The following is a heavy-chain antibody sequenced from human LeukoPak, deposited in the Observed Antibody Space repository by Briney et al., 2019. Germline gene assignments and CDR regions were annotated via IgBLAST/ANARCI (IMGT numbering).Heavy chain of an antibody. J-gene: IGHJ5*02. CDR1: GFTFSDYS. V-gene: IGHV3-30*05. Sequence: GGSLRLSCAASGFTFSDYSMNWVRQAPGKGLEWVAVISYDGSNKYYADSVKGRFTISRDNSKNTLYLQMNSLRAEDTAVYYCARDRKVAAAGTFGFDPWGQGTLVTVSS. D-gene: IGHD6-13*01. CDR3: ARDRKVAAAGTFGFDP. CDR2: ISYDGSNK.